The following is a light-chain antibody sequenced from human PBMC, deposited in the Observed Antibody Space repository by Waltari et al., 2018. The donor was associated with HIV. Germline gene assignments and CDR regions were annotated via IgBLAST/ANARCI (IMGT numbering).Light chain of an antibody. CDR1: QSVRSS. Sequence: ELVLTQSPGPLSLSLGERATLSCRASQSVRSSLAWYQQKPGQAPRLLISGASSRATGIPDRFSGSGSGTDFTLTINRLEPEDFAVYYCQHYGGSSTFGGGTKVEI. CDR3: QHYGGSST. CDR2: GAS. J-gene: IGKJ4*01. V-gene: IGKV3-20*01.